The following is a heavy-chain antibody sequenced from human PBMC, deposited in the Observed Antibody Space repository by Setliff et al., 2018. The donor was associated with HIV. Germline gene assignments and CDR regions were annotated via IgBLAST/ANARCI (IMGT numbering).Heavy chain of an antibody. CDR1: GYTFTSYG. CDR2: ISANTGDT. Sequence: ASVKVSCKASGYTFTSYGIIWVRQAPGQGLEWMGWISANTGDTGYAQKFQGRVTLTRDTSSSTAYMELTWLTPVDTAIYYCARGGYYTSGTWFDPWGQGTLVTVSS. V-gene: IGHV1-18*01. CDR3: ARGGYYTSGTWFDP. D-gene: IGHD3-10*01. J-gene: IGHJ5*02.